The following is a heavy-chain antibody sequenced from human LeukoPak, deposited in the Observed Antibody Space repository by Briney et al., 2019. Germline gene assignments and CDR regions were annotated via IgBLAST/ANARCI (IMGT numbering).Heavy chain of an antibody. D-gene: IGHD1-1*01. CDR3: AREEAILEGYFDY. CDR2: IWYDGSNK. J-gene: IGHJ4*02. V-gene: IGHV3-33*01. Sequence: EGSLRLSCAASGFTFSSYGMHWVRQAPGKGLEWVAVIWYDGSNKYYADSVKGRFTIYRDNSKNTLYLQMNSLRAEDTAVYYCAREEAILEGYFDYWGQGTLVTVSS. CDR1: GFTFSSYG.